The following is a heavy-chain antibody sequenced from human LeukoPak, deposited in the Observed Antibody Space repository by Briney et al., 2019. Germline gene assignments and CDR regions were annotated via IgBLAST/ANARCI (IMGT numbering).Heavy chain of an antibody. J-gene: IGHJ4*02. Sequence: GGSLRLSCAASGFTFSSYWMHWVRQTPGKGLEWVAKINQDETKKFYVDSVKGRFTISRDNPKNSLYIQMDSLRVEDTAVYYCAKDASATGTSDLDYWGQGTLVTVSS. D-gene: IGHD6-13*01. CDR1: GFTFSSYW. CDR2: INQDETKK. V-gene: IGHV3-7*01. CDR3: AKDASATGTSDLDY.